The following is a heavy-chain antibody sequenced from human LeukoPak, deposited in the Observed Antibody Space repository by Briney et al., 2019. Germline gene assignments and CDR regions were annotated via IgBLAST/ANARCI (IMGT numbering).Heavy chain of an antibody. CDR3: ARRDRNRWFDP. CDR1: GYTFTSYG. CDR2: ISAYNGNT. V-gene: IGHV1-18*01. Sequence: ASVKVSCKASGYTFTSYGISWVRQAPGQWLEWMGWISAYNGNTNYAQKLQGRVTMTTDTSTSTAYMELRSLRSVDTAVYYCARRDRNRWFDPWGQGTLVTVSS. J-gene: IGHJ5*02.